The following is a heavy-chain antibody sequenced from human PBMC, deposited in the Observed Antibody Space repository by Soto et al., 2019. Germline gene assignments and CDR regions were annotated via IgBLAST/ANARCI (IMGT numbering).Heavy chain of an antibody. V-gene: IGHV4-59*01. J-gene: IGHJ4*02. CDR1: GGSISSYY. CDR3: ARSRDIWSGYYY. Sequence: SETLSLTCTVSGGSISSYYWSWIRQPPGKGLEWIGYIYYSGSTNYNPSLKSRVTISVDTSKNQFSLKLSSVTAADTAVYYCARSRDIWSGYYYWGQGTLVTVSS. D-gene: IGHD3-3*01. CDR2: IYYSGST.